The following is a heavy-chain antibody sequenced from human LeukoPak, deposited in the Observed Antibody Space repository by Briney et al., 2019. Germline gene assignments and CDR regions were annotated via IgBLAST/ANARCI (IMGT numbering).Heavy chain of an antibody. Sequence: GGSLRLSCAASGFSFSNYAMSWVRQAPGKGLEWVSAISGSGGTTNYADSVKGRFTISRDNSKNTLYLQMDSLRAEDTAVYYCAKVGSSMSLYYYYGLDVWGQGTTVTVSS. D-gene: IGHD6-13*01. CDR2: ISGSGGTT. J-gene: IGHJ6*02. CDR3: AKVGSSMSLYYYYGLDV. V-gene: IGHV3-23*01. CDR1: GFSFSNYA.